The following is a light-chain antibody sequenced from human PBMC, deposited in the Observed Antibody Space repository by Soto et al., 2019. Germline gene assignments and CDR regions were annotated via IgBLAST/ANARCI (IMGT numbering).Light chain of an antibody. CDR2: DAS. CDR1: QSVSIY. CDR3: QQYHDWPRT. J-gene: IGKJ1*01. Sequence: EMVMTQFPATLSVSPGDRATLLCRASQSVSIYVAWYQQKPGLAPRLLIYDASTRAAGIPARFSGSGSGTEFSLTISSLQSEDFAVYYCQQYHDWPRTFGQGTKVDIK. V-gene: IGKV3-15*01.